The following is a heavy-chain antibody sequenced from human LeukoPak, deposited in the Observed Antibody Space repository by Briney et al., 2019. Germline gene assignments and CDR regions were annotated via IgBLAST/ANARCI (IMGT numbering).Heavy chain of an antibody. CDR3: AKNSGWYYFDY. Sequence: GGSLRLSCAASGFAFSTYDMGWVRQAPGKGLEWVSVISGSGGSAYYADSVKGRFTISRDNSKNTLYLQMNSLRAEDTAVYYCAKNSGWYYFDYWGQGTLVTVSS. CDR2: ISGSGGSA. V-gene: IGHV3-23*01. D-gene: IGHD6-19*01. J-gene: IGHJ4*02. CDR1: GFAFSTYD.